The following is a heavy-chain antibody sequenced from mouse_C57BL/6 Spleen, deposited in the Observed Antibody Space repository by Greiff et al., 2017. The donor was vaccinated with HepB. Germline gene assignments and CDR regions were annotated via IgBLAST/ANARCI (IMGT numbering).Heavy chain of an antibody. D-gene: IGHD2-1*01. Sequence: EVKVVESGPELVKPGASVKISCKASGYSFTDYNMNWVKQSNGKSLEWIGVINPNYGTTSYNQKFKGKATLTVDQSSSTAYMQLNSLTSEDSAVYYCARKSLSIYYGNSYYFDYWGQGTTLTVSS. CDR1: GYSFTDYN. J-gene: IGHJ2*01. V-gene: IGHV1-39*01. CDR3: ARKSLSIYYGNSYYFDY. CDR2: INPNYGTT.